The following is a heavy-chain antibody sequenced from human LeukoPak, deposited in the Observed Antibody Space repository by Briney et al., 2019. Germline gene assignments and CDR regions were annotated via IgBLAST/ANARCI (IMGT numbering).Heavy chain of an antibody. V-gene: IGHV5-51*01. J-gene: IGHJ1*01. CDR3: ARHEVGALKYFQH. CDR2: IYPGDSDT. Sequence: GESLKISCKGSGYSFTSYWISWVRQMPGKGLEWMGIIYPGDSDTRYSPSFQGQVTISADKSISTAYLQWSSLKASDTAMYYCARHEVGALKYFQHWGQGTLVTVSS. D-gene: IGHD1-26*01. CDR1: GYSFTSYW.